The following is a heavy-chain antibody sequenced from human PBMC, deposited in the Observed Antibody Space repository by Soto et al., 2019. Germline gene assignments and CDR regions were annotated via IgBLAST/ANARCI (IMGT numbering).Heavy chain of an antibody. J-gene: IGHJ5*02. D-gene: IGHD2-2*01. V-gene: IGHV3-33*01. Sequence: GGSLRLSCAASGFTFRNHGMHWVRLAPGKGLEWVAVIWYDGSEKYYADSVKGRFTISRDNSKSILYLQMNSLRGEDTAVYYCARDLGWPAARFDPWGQGTLVTVSS. CDR1: GFTFRNHG. CDR3: ARDLGWPAARFDP. CDR2: IWYDGSEK.